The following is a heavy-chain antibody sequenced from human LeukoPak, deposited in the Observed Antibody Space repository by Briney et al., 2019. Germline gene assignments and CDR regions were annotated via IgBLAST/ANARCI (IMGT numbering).Heavy chain of an antibody. CDR1: GGSISSYY. Sequence: SETLSLTRTVSGGSISSYYWSWIRQPAGKGLEWIGRIYTSGSTNYNPSLKSRVTMSVDTSKNQFSLKLSSVTAADTAVYYCARDGHDYGDYEPFDYWGQGTLVTVSS. D-gene: IGHD4-17*01. CDR2: IYTSGST. V-gene: IGHV4-4*07. J-gene: IGHJ4*02. CDR3: ARDGHDYGDYEPFDY.